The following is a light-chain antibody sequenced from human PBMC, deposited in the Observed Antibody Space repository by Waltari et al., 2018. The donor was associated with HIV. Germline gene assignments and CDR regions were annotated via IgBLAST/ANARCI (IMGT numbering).Light chain of an antibody. CDR3: AAWDDSLNGVV. CDR2: NNY. Sequence: QSVLTQPPSASGTPGQRVTISCSGSSSNIGSNTVNWYQQLPGTAPKPLIHNNYQLPSGVPDRFSGSKSGTSASLAISGLQSEDEADYYCAAWDDSLNGVVFGGGTKLTVL. V-gene: IGLV1-44*01. J-gene: IGLJ2*01. CDR1: SSNIGSNT.